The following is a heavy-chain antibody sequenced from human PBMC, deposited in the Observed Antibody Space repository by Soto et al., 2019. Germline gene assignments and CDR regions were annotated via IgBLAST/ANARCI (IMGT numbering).Heavy chain of an antibody. Sequence: PGGSLRLSCAASGFAFSSYAMSWVRQAPGKGLEWVSAISGSGDSTYYADSVKGRFTISRDNSKNTLYLQMNSLRAEDTAVYYCARRYCSGGSWICFDYWGQGTLVTVSS. J-gene: IGHJ4*02. CDR2: ISGSGDST. CDR3: ARRYCSGGSWICFDY. D-gene: IGHD2-15*01. V-gene: IGHV3-23*01. CDR1: GFAFSSYA.